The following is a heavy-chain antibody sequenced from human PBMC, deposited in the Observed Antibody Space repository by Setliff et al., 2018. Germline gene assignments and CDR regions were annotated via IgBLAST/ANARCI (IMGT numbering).Heavy chain of an antibody. J-gene: IGHJ3*02. V-gene: IGHV1-69*13. CDR3: ARDGDNYYDSSGYYLNHAFDI. CDR2: IIPIFGTA. CDR1: GDTFSNSA. Sequence: SVKVSCKASGDTFSNSAISWVRQAPGQGLEWMGGIIPIFGTANYAQKFQGRVTITADESTSTAYMGLSSLRSEDTAVYYCARDGDNYYDSSGYYLNHAFDIWGQGTMVTVSS. D-gene: IGHD3-22*01.